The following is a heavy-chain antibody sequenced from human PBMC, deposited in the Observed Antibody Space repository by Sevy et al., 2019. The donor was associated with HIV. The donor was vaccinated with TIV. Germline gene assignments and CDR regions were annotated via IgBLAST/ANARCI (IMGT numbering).Heavy chain of an antibody. V-gene: IGHV3-21*01. Sequence: GGSLRLSCAASGFTFNYHFMNWVRQVPGKALEWVSYISSASSYINYSDSVKGRFTISRDKAKNLVFLEMNNLRPEDTAVYFCAGGDYYGSLYYFDYWGQGTLVTDSS. CDR3: AGGDYYGSLYYFDY. J-gene: IGHJ4*02. CDR1: GFTFNYHF. D-gene: IGHD3-10*01. CDR2: ISSASSYI.